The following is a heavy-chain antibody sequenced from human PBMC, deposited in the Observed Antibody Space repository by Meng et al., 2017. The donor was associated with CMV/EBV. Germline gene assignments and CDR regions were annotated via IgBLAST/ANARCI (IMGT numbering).Heavy chain of an antibody. V-gene: IGHV4-59*01. CDR3: ARPHYANYFDY. Sequence: GSLRLSCTVSGGSISSYYWSWIRQPPGKGLEWIGYIYYSGSTNYNPSLKSRVTISVDTSKNQFSLKLSSVTAADTAVYYCARPHYANYFDYWGQGTLVTVSS. J-gene: IGHJ4*02. D-gene: IGHD4-17*01. CDR2: IYYSGST. CDR1: GGSISSYY.